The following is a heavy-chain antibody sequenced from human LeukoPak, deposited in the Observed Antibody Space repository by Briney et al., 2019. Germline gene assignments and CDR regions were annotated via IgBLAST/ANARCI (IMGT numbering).Heavy chain of an antibody. CDR2: INRDGSTI. CDR3: VFGRYGGGFDS. V-gene: IGHV3-74*01. D-gene: IGHD6-19*01. Sequence: GGSLRLFCAASGFTFSSYWMHWVRQAPGKGLVWVSSINRDGSTISYADSVKGRFTISRDNAKNTVYQQMNSLRAEDTAVYYCVFGRYGGGFDSWGQGTLVIVSS. J-gene: IGHJ5*01. CDR1: GFTFSSYW.